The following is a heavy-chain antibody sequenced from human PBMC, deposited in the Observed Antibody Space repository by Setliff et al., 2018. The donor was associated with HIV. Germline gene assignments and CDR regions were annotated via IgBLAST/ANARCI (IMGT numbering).Heavy chain of an antibody. Sequence: PGGSLRLSCAASGITFSRSAMSWVRQAPGKGLEWVSGISGSGDDTYYADSVKGRFTISRDNSKNTLYLQINSLRAEDTAVYYCARDRDTTIWYFDLWGRGTLVTVSS. CDR2: ISGSGDDT. V-gene: IGHV3-23*01. CDR1: GITFSRSA. CDR3: ARDRDTTIWYFDL. J-gene: IGHJ2*01. D-gene: IGHD5-12*01.